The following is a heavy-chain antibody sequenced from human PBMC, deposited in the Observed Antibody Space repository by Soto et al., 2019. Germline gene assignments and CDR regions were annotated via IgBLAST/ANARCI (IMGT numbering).Heavy chain of an antibody. CDR3: ARVSEGGSYHGGLDY. CDR1: GFTFSSYG. CDR2: IWYDGNIK. J-gene: IGHJ4*02. Sequence: QVQLVESGGGVVQPGRSLRLSCAASGFTFSSYGMHWVRQAPGKGLEWVAVIWYDGNIKYYADSVKGRFTISRDNSKNTLFLQMNSLRAEDTAVYYCARVSEGGSYHGGLDYWGQGTLVTVSS. V-gene: IGHV3-33*01. D-gene: IGHD1-26*01.